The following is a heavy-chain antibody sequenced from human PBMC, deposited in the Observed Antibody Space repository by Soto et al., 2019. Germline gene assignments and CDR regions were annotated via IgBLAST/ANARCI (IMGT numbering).Heavy chain of an antibody. Sequence: EVQLLESGGDLVQPGGSLRLSCAASGFTFSTYGMSWVRQAPGKGLEWVSGIRSSGEGTYYADSVKGRFTISRDNSRNTLYLQMNTLTAEDTAVYYCAKGGRFFNGLDSWGQGTLVTVSS. CDR2: IRSSGEGT. J-gene: IGHJ4*02. D-gene: IGHD1-26*01. CDR3: AKGGRFFNGLDS. V-gene: IGHV3-23*01. CDR1: GFTFSTYG.